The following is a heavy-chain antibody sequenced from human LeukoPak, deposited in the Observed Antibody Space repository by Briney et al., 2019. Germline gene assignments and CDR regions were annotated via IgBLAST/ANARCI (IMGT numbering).Heavy chain of an antibody. V-gene: IGHV1-3*01. D-gene: IGHD3-22*01. CDR3: ARGSSGYPRYFDY. J-gene: IGHJ4*02. Sequence: GASVKVSCKASGYTFTTYALYWVRQAPGQRLEWMGWINAGNGNTKYSQKFQGRVTITRDTSASTAYMELSSLRSEDTALYYCARGSSGYPRYFDYWGQGTLVTVSS. CDR1: GYTFTTYA. CDR2: INAGNGNT.